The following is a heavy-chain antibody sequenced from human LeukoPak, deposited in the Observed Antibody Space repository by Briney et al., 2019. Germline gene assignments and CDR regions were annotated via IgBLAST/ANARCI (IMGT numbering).Heavy chain of an antibody. V-gene: IGHV1-8*01. D-gene: IGHD3-16*02. Sequence: GASVKLSCTASGFTFSNYDINWVRQATGQGLEWMGWMNPNSGKRVYAEKLQGRVTITSNSSINTAYMELTSLTSDDTAVYYCAKGLRSDYWGQGTLVTVSS. J-gene: IGHJ4*02. CDR2: MNPNSGKR. CDR3: AKGLRSDY. CDR1: GFTFSNYD.